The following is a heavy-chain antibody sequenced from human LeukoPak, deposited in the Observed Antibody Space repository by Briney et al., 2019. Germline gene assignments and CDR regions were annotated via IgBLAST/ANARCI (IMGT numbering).Heavy chain of an antibody. Sequence: ASVKVSCKSSGYMFTSHGIHWLRQAPGQGLEWMGWINPNSGGTNYAQKFQGRVTMTRDTSISTAYMELSRLRSDDTAVYYCARATAMANFDYWGQGTLVTVSS. V-gene: IGHV1-2*02. D-gene: IGHD5-18*01. J-gene: IGHJ4*02. CDR1: GYMFTSHG. CDR3: ARATAMANFDY. CDR2: INPNSGGT.